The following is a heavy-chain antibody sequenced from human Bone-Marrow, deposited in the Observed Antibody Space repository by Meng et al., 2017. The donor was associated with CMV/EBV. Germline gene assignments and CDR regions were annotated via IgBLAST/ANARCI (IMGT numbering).Heavy chain of an antibody. J-gene: IGHJ5*02. Sequence: TLSLTCAVYGGSFSGYYWSWIRQPPGKGLEWIGEINHSGSTNYNPSLKSRVTISVDKSKNQFSLKLSSVTAADTAVYYCARVGRVRCLQGWFDPWGQGTQVTVSS. V-gene: IGHV4-34*01. CDR1: GGSFSGYY. CDR2: INHSGST. D-gene: IGHD5-24*01. CDR3: ARVGRVRCLQGWFDP.